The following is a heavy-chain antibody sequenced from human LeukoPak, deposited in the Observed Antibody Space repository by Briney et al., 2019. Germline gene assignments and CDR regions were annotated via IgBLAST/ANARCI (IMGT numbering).Heavy chain of an antibody. CDR1: GLTFNWND. J-gene: IGHJ4*02. V-gene: IGHV3-13*03. CDR2: NGSAGDT. Sequence: GGSLRLSCAACGLTFNWNDMDWVRQAAGKGLEWVSPNGSAGDTYYADSVKGQFTISRDNSKNTLYLQMNSLRAEDTARYYCARDDRLVQFGNWGQGTLVTVSS. D-gene: IGHD1-1*01. CDR3: ARDDRLVQFGN.